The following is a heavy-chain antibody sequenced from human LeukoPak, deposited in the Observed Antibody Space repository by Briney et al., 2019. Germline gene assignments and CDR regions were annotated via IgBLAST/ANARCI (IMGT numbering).Heavy chain of an antibody. CDR2: IIPIFGIA. J-gene: IGHJ4*02. V-gene: IGHV1-69*04. CDR1: GGTFSSYA. D-gene: IGHD3-9*01. CDR3: ARDHDILTGFDY. Sequence: ASVTVSCKASGGTFSSYAISWVRQAPGQGLEWMGRIIPIFGIANYAQKFQGRVTITADKSTSTAYMELSSLRSEDTAVYYCARDHDILTGFDYWGQGTLVTVSS.